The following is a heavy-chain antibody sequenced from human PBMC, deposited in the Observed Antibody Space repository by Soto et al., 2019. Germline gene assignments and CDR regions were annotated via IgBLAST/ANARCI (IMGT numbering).Heavy chain of an antibody. Sequence: ASVKVACKASGYTLTGYYIHWVRQAPGQGLEWMGWIIPDSGATNYTQKFQGRVTMTSETSTNTAFLELSRLRSDDTAVYFCARGDRISIFGVINCLDPWGQGTLVTVSS. CDR3: ARGDRISIFGVINCLDP. CDR2: IIPDSGAT. D-gene: IGHD3-3*01. CDR1: GYTLTGYY. J-gene: IGHJ5*02. V-gene: IGHV1-2*02.